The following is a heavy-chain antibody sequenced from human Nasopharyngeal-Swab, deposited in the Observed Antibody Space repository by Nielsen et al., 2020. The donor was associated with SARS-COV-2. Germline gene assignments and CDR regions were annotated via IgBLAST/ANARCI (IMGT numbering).Heavy chain of an antibody. CDR1: GGSFSGYY. Sequence: SETLSLTCAVYGGSFSGYYWSWTRQPPGKGLEWIGEINHSGSTNYNPSLKSRVTISVDTSKNQFSLKLSSVTAADTAVYYCARGGPLGFDYWGQGTLVTVSS. J-gene: IGHJ4*02. CDR3: ARGGPLGFDY. V-gene: IGHV4-34*01. CDR2: INHSGST.